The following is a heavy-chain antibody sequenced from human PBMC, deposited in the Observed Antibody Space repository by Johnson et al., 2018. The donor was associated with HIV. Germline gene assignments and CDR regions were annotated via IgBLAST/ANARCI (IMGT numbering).Heavy chain of an antibody. J-gene: IGHJ3*02. Sequence: QVQLVESGGGVVQPGRSLRLSCAASGFTFNTYAMHWVRQAPGKGLEWVALISYDGIEKYYADSVKGRFTISRDNSRNTLYLQMNSLRAEDTAVYYCARVLTTRGAFDIWGQGTMVTVSS. V-gene: IGHV3-30*03. CDR3: ARVLTTRGAFDI. CDR1: GFTFNTYA. CDR2: ISYDGIEK. D-gene: IGHD3-9*01.